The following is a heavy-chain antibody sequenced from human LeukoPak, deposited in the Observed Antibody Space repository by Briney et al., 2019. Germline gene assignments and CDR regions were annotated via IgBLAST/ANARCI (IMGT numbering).Heavy chain of an antibody. CDR2: INHSGST. D-gene: IGHD3-3*01. J-gene: IGHJ5*02. CDR1: GGSFSGYY. CDR3: ARGIDTIFGVVIRNWFDP. V-gene: IGHV4-34*01. Sequence: PSETLSLTCAVYGGSFSGYYWSWIRQPPGKGPEWIGEINHSGSTNYNPSLKSRVIISVDTSKNQFSLKLSSVTAADTAVYYCARGIDTIFGVVIRNWFDPWGQGTLVTVSS.